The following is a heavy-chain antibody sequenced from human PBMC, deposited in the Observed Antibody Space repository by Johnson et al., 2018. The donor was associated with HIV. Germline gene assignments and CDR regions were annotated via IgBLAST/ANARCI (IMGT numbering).Heavy chain of an antibody. D-gene: IGHD3-9*01. V-gene: IGHV3-20*04. CDR2: INWNGGST. Sequence: MQLVESGGTVVRPGGSLRLSCAVSGFRFDDYGMSWVRQAPGKGLEWVSGINWNGGSTGYVDSVKGRFIISRENAKNSLYLLMNSLRAEDTAVYYCARGYILTGYSGAFDMWGQGTMVTVSS. CDR1: GFRFDDYG. CDR3: ARGYILTGYSGAFDM. J-gene: IGHJ3*02.